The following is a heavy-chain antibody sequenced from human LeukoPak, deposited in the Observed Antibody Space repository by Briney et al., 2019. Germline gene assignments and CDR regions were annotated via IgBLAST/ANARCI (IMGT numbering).Heavy chain of an antibody. D-gene: IGHD3-9*01. CDR1: GGTFSSYT. J-gene: IGHJ5*02. V-gene: IGHV1-24*01. CDR3: ATVTDILTGYSRVGRNWFDP. Sequence: ASVKVSCKASGGTFSSYTISWVRQAPGKGLEWMGGFDPEDGETINAQKFQGRVTMTEDTSTDTAYMELSSLRSEDTDVYYCATVTDILTGYSRVGRNWFDPWGQGTLVTVSS. CDR2: FDPEDGET.